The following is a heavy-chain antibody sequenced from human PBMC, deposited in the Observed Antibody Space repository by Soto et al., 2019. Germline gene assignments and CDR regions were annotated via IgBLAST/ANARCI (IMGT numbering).Heavy chain of an antibody. Sequence: SQTLSLTCAISVDIVSSGTVVWNCIRLSPSRGLEWLGRTYYRSRWYHEYVVFLQSRISINPDTSKNHYTLQLNSVTPEDTAVYYCARGIYDTSVGTAFDIWGQGTKVTVSS. CDR2: TYYRSRWYH. D-gene: IGHD1-1*01. CDR1: VDIVSSGTVV. J-gene: IGHJ3*02. CDR3: ARGIYDTSVGTAFDI. V-gene: IGHV6-1*01.